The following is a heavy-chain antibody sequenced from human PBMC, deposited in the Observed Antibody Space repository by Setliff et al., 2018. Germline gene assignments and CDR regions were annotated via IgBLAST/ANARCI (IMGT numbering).Heavy chain of an antibody. CDR2: IIPFFGNT. CDR1: GGTFGSSA. J-gene: IGHJ4*02. D-gene: IGHD2-15*01. Sequence: SVKVSCKVSGGTFGSSAFTWVRQAPGPGLEYMGGIIPFFGNTNYAQKFQGRLSITADESTNTAYMELSRLISEDTAMYYCATPHCSDGTCRYYFESWGQGTLVTVSS. V-gene: IGHV1-69*13. CDR3: ATPHCSDGTCRYYFES.